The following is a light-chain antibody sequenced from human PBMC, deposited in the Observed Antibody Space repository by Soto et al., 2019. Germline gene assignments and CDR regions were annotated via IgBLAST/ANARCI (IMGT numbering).Light chain of an antibody. Sequence: QAVVTQPPSASGTPGQRVTISCSGSSSNIGSKSVNWYQQVPGTAPKLLIYSNNQRPSGVPDRVSGSKSGTSASLAISGLQSEDEADYYCATWDDSLNGPVFGGGTK. CDR2: SNN. CDR1: SSNIGSKS. V-gene: IGLV1-44*01. J-gene: IGLJ2*01. CDR3: ATWDDSLNGPV.